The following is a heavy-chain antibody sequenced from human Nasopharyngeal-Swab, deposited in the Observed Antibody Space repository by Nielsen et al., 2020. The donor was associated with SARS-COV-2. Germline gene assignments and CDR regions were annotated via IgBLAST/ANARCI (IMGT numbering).Heavy chain of an antibody. CDR1: GFTFSSYG. D-gene: IGHD6-13*01. CDR3: ARQSEYSSSWYFDY. CDR2: IWYDGSNK. J-gene: IGHJ4*02. Sequence: GGSLRLSCAASGFTFSSYGMHWVRQAPGKGLEWVAVIWYDGSNKYYADSVKGRFTISRDNSKNTLYLQMNSLRAEDTAVYYCARQSEYSSSWYFDYWGQGTLVTVSS. V-gene: IGHV3-33*01.